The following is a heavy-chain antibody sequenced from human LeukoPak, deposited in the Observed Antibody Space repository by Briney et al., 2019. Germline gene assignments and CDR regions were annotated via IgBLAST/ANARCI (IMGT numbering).Heavy chain of an antibody. J-gene: IGHJ5*02. CDR3: ARGNWNPDL. CDR2: IYSDGSTT. CDR1: GFTFSSYS. D-gene: IGHD1-1*01. V-gene: IGHV3-74*01. Sequence: PGGSLRLSCAASGFTFSSYSMNWVRQAPGKGLAWVSRIYSDGSTTNYADSVKGRFTISRDNAKNTVYLQMNSLRAEDTAVYYCARGNWNPDLWGQGTLVTVSS.